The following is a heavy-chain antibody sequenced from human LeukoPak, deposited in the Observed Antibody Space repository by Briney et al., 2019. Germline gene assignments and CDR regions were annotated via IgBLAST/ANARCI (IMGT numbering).Heavy chain of an antibody. CDR1: GFTFSSYA. D-gene: IGHD3-16*01. V-gene: IGHV3-30-3*01. CDR2: ISYDGSNK. CDR3: ASPSLGVGTYYYGMDV. J-gene: IGHJ6*02. Sequence: GGSLRLSCAASGFTFSSYAMHWVRQAPGKGLEWVAVISYDGSNKYYADSVKGRFTISRDNSKNTLYLQMNSLRAEDTAVYYCASPSLGVGTYYYGMDVWGQGTTVTVS.